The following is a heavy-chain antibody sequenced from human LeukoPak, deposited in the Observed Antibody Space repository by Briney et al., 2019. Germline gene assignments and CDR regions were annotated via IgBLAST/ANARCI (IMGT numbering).Heavy chain of an antibody. D-gene: IGHD4-17*01. Sequence: GGSLRLSCEASGFTFSDYAMSWVRQAPGKGLEWVSVISGSGGGTYNADSVKGRFTISRDNSKNILYLQMNSLRAEDTAVYYCAKSVESAVTTNPYFDFWGEGALLSVCS. CDR3: AKSVESAVTTNPYFDF. J-gene: IGHJ4*02. V-gene: IGHV3-23*01. CDR1: GFTFSDYA. CDR2: ISGSGGGT.